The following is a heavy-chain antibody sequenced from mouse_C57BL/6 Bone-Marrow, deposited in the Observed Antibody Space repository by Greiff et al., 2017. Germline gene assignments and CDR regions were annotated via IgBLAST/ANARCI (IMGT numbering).Heavy chain of an antibody. CDR1: GFTFSSYG. CDR3: ARQGGNYPCAY. J-gene: IGHJ3*01. Sequence: DVHLVESGGDLVKPGGSLKLSCAASGFTFSSYGMSWVRQTPDKRLEWVATISSGGSYTYYPDSVKGRFTISRDNAKNTLYLQMSSLKSEDTAMYYCARQGGNYPCAYWGQETLVTVSA. D-gene: IGHD2-1*01. CDR2: ISSGGSYT. V-gene: IGHV5-6*01.